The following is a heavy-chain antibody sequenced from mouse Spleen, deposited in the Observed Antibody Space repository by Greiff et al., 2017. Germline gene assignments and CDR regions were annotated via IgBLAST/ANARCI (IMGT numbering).Heavy chain of an antibody. V-gene: IGHV1-82*01. D-gene: IGHD2-3*01. Sequence: LVKPGASVKISCKASGYAFSSSWMNWVKQRPGKGLEWIGRIYPGDGDTNYNGKFKGKATLTADKSSSTAYMQLSSLTSEDSAVYFCARSYDGYFHFDYWGQGTTLTVSS. CDR1: GYAFSSSW. CDR3: ARSYDGYFHFDY. J-gene: IGHJ2*01. CDR2: IYPGDGDT.